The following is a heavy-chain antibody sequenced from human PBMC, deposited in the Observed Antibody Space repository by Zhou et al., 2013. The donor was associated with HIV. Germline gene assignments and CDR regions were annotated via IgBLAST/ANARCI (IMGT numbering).Heavy chain of an antibody. D-gene: IGHD1-26*01. J-gene: IGHJ4*02. V-gene: IGHV1-24*01. CDR1: GYTLTELL. CDR2: FDPENRET. CDR3: ARDPGFYIVGALDY. Sequence: QVQLLQSGAEVKPPGASVKVSCKVSGYTLTELLIHWVRQAPGGGPEWMGRFDPENRETTSAQKFQGRVIMTGDTSTDTVYIDVTSLTSDDTAVYYCARDPGFYIVGALDYWGQGTLVTVSS.